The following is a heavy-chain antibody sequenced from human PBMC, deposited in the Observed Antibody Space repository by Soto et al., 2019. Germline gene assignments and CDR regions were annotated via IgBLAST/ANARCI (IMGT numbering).Heavy chain of an antibody. J-gene: IGHJ2*01. Sequence: EVQLLESGGGLVQPGGSLRLTCAASGFTFSYYAMTWVRQAPGKGLEWVSSTIGSGDSSYYADSVKGRFTMSVDNSKNTVFLEMNSLRVEDTAVYYCARKWKSVFNFDVWGRGTLVTVSS. D-gene: IGHD1-1*01. CDR3: ARKWKSVFNFDV. V-gene: IGHV3-23*01. CDR1: GFTFSYYA. CDR2: TIGSGDSS.